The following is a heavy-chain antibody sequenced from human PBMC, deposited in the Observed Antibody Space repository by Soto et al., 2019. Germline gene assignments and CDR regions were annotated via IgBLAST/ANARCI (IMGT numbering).Heavy chain of an antibody. CDR2: INSDGSST. CDR3: ARPSRYCSSTSCLSSYWYFDL. J-gene: IGHJ2*01. CDR1: GFNFSSYW. V-gene: IGHV3-74*01. D-gene: IGHD2-2*01. Sequence: GGSLRLSCAASGFNFSSYWMHWVRQAPGKGLVWVSRINSDGSSTSYADSVKGRFTISRDNAKNTLYLQMNSLRAEDTAVYFCARPSRYCSSTSCLSSYWYFDLWGRGTLVTVSS.